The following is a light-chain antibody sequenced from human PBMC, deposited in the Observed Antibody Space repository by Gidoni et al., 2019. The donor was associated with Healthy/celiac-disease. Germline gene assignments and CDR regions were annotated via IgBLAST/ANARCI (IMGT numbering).Light chain of an antibody. CDR3: SSYTSSSTPV. CDR1: SSDVGGYNY. Sequence: SALTQPASVSGSPEQSITISCTGTSSDVGGYNYVSWYQQHPGKAPKLMIYEVSNRPSGVSNRFSGSKSGNTASLTISGLQAEDEADYYCSSYTSSSTPVFGGGTKLTVL. V-gene: IGLV2-14*01. J-gene: IGLJ3*02. CDR2: EVS.